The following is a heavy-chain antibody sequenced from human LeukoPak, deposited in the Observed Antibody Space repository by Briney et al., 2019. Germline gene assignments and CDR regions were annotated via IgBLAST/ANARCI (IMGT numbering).Heavy chain of an antibody. CDR3: ARSSVGVSYYYGMDG. Sequence: SETLSLTCTVSGGSISSYYWSWMRQPPGKGLEWIGYIYYSGSTNYNPSLKSRVTISVDTSKNQFSLKLSSVTAADTAVYYCARSSVGVSYYYGMDGWGQETTVTVSS. J-gene: IGHJ6*02. V-gene: IGHV4-59*08. CDR2: IYYSGST. CDR1: GGSISSYY. D-gene: IGHD2-21*01.